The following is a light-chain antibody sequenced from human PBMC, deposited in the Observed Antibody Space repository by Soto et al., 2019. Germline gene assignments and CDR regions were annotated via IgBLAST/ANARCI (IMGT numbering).Light chain of an antibody. J-gene: IGKJ1*01. Sequence: EIVLTQSPGTLSLSPGERATLSCRASQSVSSNLAWYQQKPGQAPRLLIFGSSFRATGIPDRFSGSGAGTLFTLTISNLQSVDFAVYYCQQYLDWPRTFGQGTKVDIK. V-gene: IGKV3D-15*03. CDR2: GSS. CDR1: QSVSSN. CDR3: QQYLDWPRT.